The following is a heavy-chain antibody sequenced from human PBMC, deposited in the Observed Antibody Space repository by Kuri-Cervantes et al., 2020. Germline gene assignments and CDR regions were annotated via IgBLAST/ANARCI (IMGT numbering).Heavy chain of an antibody. J-gene: IGHJ5*02. CDR1: GFTFSSYG. Sequence: GGSLRLSCAASGFTFSSYGMHWVRQAPGKGLEWVAVISYDGSNKYYADSVKGRFTISRDNSKNTLYLQMNSLRAEDTAVYYCARDLMRFGELLYDNWFDPWGQGTLVTVSS. D-gene: IGHD3-10*01. V-gene: IGHV3-30*03. CDR3: ARDLMRFGELLYDNWFDP. CDR2: ISYDGSNK.